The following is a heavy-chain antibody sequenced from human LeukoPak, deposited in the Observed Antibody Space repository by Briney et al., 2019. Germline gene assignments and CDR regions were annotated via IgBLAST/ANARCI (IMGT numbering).Heavy chain of an antibody. CDR1: GYTFTSYY. CDR2: INPSGGST. J-gene: IGHJ4*02. Sequence: ASVKVSCKASGYTFTSYYVHGVRQAPGQGLEWMGIINPSGGSTSYAQKFQGRVTMTRDTSTSTVYMELSSLRSEDTAVYYCASISNHIDDWGQGTLVTVSS. D-gene: IGHD3-3*02. CDR3: ASISNHIDD. V-gene: IGHV1-46*01.